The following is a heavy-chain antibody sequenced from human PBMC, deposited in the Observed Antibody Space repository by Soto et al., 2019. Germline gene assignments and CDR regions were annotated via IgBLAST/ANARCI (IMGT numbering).Heavy chain of an antibody. D-gene: IGHD3-3*01. V-gene: IGHV1-69*13. J-gene: IGHJ6*02. Sequence: ASVKVSCKASGGTFSSYAISWVRQAPGQGLEWMGGIIPIFGTANYAQKFQGRVTITADESTSTAYMELSSLRSEDTAVYYCARAQHYDFWSGYYTGYYYYGMDVWGQGTTVTVSS. CDR1: GGTFSSYA. CDR3: ARAQHYDFWSGYYTGYYYYGMDV. CDR2: IIPIFGTA.